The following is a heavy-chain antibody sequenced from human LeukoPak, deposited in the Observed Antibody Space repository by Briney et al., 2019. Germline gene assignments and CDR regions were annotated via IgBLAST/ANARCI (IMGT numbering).Heavy chain of an antibody. V-gene: IGHV4-34*01. CDR1: GGSFSGYY. D-gene: IGHD3-22*01. Sequence: PSETLSLTCAVYGGSFSGYYWSWIRQPPGKGLEWIGEINHSGSTNYNPSLKSRVTIPVDTSKNQFSLKLSSVTAADTAVYYCARRGWYYDSSGFNWFDPWGQGTLVTVSS. CDR3: ARRGWYYDSSGFNWFDP. CDR2: INHSGST. J-gene: IGHJ5*02.